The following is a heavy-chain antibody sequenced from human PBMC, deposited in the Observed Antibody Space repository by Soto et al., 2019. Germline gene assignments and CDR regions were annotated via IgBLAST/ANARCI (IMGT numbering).Heavy chain of an antibody. CDR1: GFTFSSYA. CDR2: ISGSGGST. D-gene: IGHD6-6*01. V-gene: IGHV3-23*01. J-gene: IGHJ6*02. Sequence: ESGGGLVQPGGSLRLSCAASGFTFSSYAMSWVRQAPGKGLEWVSAISGSGGSTYYADSVKGRFTISRDNSKNTLYLQMNSLRAEDTAVYYCAKARAAARRAPYYYYGMDVWGQGTTVTVSS. CDR3: AKARAAARRAPYYYYGMDV.